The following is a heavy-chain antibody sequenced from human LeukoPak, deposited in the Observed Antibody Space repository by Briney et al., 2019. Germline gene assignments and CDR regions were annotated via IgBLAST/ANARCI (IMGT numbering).Heavy chain of an antibody. Sequence: GGSLRLSCAVSGFTLSDYWMSWVRQAPGKGLEWVANIKKDGIEKNYVDSVKGRFTISRDNAKNSLYLQMNSLRAEDTAVYYCASGYYDRYFDYWGQGTLVTVSS. V-gene: IGHV3-7*01. D-gene: IGHD3-22*01. J-gene: IGHJ4*02. CDR1: GFTLSDYW. CDR3: ASGYYDRYFDY. CDR2: IKKDGIEK.